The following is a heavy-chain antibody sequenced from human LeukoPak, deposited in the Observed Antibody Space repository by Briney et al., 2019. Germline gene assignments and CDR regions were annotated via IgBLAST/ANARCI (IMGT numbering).Heavy chain of an antibody. CDR1: GGSISSSSYY. J-gene: IGHJ4*02. Sequence: SETLSLTCTVSGGSISSSSYYWGWIRQPPGKGLEWIGSIYYSGSTYYNPSLKSRVTISVDTSKNQFSLKLSSVTAADTAVYYCASQKMVRGATDYWGQGTLVTVSS. CDR2: IYYSGST. V-gene: IGHV4-39*01. D-gene: IGHD3-10*01. CDR3: ASQKMVRGATDY.